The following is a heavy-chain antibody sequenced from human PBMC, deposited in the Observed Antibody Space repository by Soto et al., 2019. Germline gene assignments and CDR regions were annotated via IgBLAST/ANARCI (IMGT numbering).Heavy chain of an antibody. D-gene: IGHD2-21*01. CDR1: GFTFSSYG. Sequence: QVQLVESGGGVVQPGRSLRLSCAASGFTFSSYGMHWVRQAPGKGLEWVAVIWYDGSNKYYADSVKGRFTISRDNSKNTLDMQMNSLRAEDTAVYYCARGWVMATISVVFYYWGQGTLVTVSS. CDR2: IWYDGSNK. J-gene: IGHJ4*02. CDR3: ARGWVMATISVVFYY. V-gene: IGHV3-33*01.